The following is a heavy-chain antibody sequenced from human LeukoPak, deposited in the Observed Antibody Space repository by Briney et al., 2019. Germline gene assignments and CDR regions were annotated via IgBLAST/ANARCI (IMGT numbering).Heavy chain of an antibody. Sequence: VASVKVSCKASGYTFTSYDINWVRQATGQGLGWMGWMNPNSGNTGYAQKFQGRVTMTRNTSISTAYMDLSSLRSEDTAVYYCASSMVRGGYNWFDPWGQGTLVTVSS. CDR2: MNPNSGNT. CDR1: GYTFTSYD. CDR3: ASSMVRGGYNWFDP. J-gene: IGHJ5*02. V-gene: IGHV1-8*01. D-gene: IGHD3-10*01.